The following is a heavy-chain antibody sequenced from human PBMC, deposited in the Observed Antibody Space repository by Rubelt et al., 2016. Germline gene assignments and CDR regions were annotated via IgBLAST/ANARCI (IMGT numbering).Heavy chain of an antibody. CDR1: GYTFTSYA. J-gene: IGHJ5*02. V-gene: IGHV1-3*01. CDR3: ARMRGPYSSSGGEFDP. D-gene: IGHD6-13*01. Sequence: QVQLVQSGAEVKKPGASVKVSCKASGYTFTSYAMHWVRQAPGQRLEWMGWINAGNGNTKYSQKVQGRVTITRDTSASTAYMELSSLRSEDTAVYYCARMRGPYSSSGGEFDPWGQGTLVTASS. CDR2: INAGNGNT.